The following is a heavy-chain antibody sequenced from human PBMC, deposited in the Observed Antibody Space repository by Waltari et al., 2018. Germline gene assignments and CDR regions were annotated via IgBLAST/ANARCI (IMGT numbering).Heavy chain of an antibody. CDR1: GYSISSGYY. V-gene: IGHV4-38-2*01. CDR3: ARPGVSGAFDI. CDR2: SYHSGST. Sequence: QVQLQESGPGLVKPSETLSLTCAVSGYSISSGYYWGWIRQPPGKGLEWIGSSYHSGSTDYNPSLKSRVTISVDTSKNQFSLKLSSVTAADTAVYYCARPGVSGAFDIWGQGTMVTVSS. J-gene: IGHJ3*02. D-gene: IGHD2-8*01.